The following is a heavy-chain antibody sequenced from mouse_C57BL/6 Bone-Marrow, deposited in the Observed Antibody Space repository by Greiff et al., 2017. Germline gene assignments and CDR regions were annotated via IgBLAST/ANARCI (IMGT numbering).Heavy chain of an antibody. D-gene: IGHD1-1*01. CDR1: GYTFTSYG. CDR3: ARGYYGSSYVLYWYFDV. J-gene: IGHJ1*03. CDR2: IYPRSGNT. V-gene: IGHV1-81*01. Sequence: QVHVKQSGAELARPGASVKLSCKASGYTFTSYGISWVKQRTGQGLEWIGEIYPRSGNTYYNEKFKGKATLTADKSSSTAYMELRSLTSEDSAVXFCARGYYGSSYVLYWYFDVWGTGTTVTVSS.